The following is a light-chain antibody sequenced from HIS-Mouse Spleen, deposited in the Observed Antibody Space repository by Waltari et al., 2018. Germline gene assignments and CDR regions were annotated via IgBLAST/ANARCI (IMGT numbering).Light chain of an antibody. CDR1: SSDVGGYNY. CDR3: CSYAGSYTLV. J-gene: IGLJ2*01. CDR2: DVS. V-gene: IGLV2-11*01. Sequence: QSALTQPRSVSGSPGQSVTISCTGTSSDVGGYNYVSWYQQHPGKAPKLMIYDVSKRPSGVPGRFPGSKSGNTASLTISGLQAEDEADYYCCSYAGSYTLVFGGGTKLTVL.